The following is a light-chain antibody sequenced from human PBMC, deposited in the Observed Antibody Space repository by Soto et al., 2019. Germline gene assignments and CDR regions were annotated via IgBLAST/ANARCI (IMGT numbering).Light chain of an antibody. V-gene: IGLV6-57*04. CDR1: SGSIANNY. J-gene: IGLJ2*01. Sequence: NFMLTQPHSVSESPGKTVTISCTRSSGSIANNYMQWYQQRPGSAPTTVIFENNQRPSGVPDRFSGSTDGSSTSASLTISGLQTEDEADYYCQSYDSRFVVFGGGTKVTVL. CDR2: ENN. CDR3: QSYDSRFVV.